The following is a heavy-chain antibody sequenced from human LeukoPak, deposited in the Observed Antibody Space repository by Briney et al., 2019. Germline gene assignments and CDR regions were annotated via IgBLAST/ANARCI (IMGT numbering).Heavy chain of an antibody. Sequence: TGGSLRLSCAASGFTFSSYEMNWVRQAPGKGLEWVSYISSSGSTIYYADSVKGRFTISRDNAKNSLYLQMNSLRAEDTAVYYCAREWQWLVSFDYWGQGTLVTVSS. CDR2: ISSSGSTI. J-gene: IGHJ4*02. CDR1: GFTFSSYE. D-gene: IGHD6-19*01. V-gene: IGHV3-48*03. CDR3: AREWQWLVSFDY.